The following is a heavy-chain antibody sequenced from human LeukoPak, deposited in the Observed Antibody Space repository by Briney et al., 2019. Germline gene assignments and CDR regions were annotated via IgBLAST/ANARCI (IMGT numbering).Heavy chain of an antibody. CDR3: ARSSMAARRGYSYYPAGY. Sequence: GASVKVSCKASGYTFTSYAMNWVRQAPGQGLEWMGWINTNTGNPTYAQGFTGRFVFSLDTSVSTAYLQISSLKAEDTAAYYCARSSMAARRGYSYYPAGYWGQGTLVTVSS. CDR2: INTNTGNP. V-gene: IGHV7-4-1*02. CDR1: GYTFTSYA. J-gene: IGHJ4*02. D-gene: IGHD5-18*01.